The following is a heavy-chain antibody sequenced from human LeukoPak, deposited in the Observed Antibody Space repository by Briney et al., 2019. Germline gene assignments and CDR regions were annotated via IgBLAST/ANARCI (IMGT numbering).Heavy chain of an antibody. J-gene: IGHJ4*02. Sequence: SETLSLTCAVYGGSCSGYYWSWIRQPPGKGLEWIGEINHSGSTNYNPSLKSRVTISLDTAKNQFSLKLSSVTAADTAVYYCARGYCSGGSCYSLDYWGQGTLVTVSS. V-gene: IGHV4-34*01. D-gene: IGHD2-15*01. CDR3: ARGYCSGGSCYSLDY. CDR2: INHSGST. CDR1: GGSCSGYY.